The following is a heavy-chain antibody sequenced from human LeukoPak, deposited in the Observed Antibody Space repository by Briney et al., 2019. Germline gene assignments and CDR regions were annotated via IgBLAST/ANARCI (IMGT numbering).Heavy chain of an antibody. V-gene: IGHV4-34*01. D-gene: IGHD2-2*01. Sequence: SETLSLTCAVYGGSFSGYYWSWIRQPPGKGLEWIGEMNHSGSTSYNPSLKSRVTISVDTSKNQFSLKLSSVTAADTAVYYCARWRDLVVVPAAITRGYYGMDVWGKGTTVTVSS. CDR3: ARWRDLVVVPAAITRGYYGMDV. J-gene: IGHJ6*04. CDR2: MNHSGST. CDR1: GGSFSGYY.